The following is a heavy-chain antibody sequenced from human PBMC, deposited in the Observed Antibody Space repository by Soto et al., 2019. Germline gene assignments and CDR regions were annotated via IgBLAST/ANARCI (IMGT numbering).Heavy chain of an antibody. CDR3: ARMDRAYFDY. V-gene: IGHV4-59*01. CDR1: SGSISSYY. Sequence: LSLTCTVSSGSISSYYWSWIRQPPGKGLEWIGYIYYSGSTNYNPSLKSRVTISVDTSKNQFSLKLSSVTAADTAVYYCARMDRAYFDYWGQGTLVIVSS. J-gene: IGHJ4*02. CDR2: IYYSGST. D-gene: IGHD3-10*01.